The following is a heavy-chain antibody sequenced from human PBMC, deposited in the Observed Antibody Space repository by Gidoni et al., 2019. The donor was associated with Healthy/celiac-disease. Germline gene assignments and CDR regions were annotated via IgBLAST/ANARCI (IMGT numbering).Heavy chain of an antibody. D-gene: IGHD5-12*01. Sequence: QVQLQQWGAGLLKPSETLSLTCAVYGGSFSGYYWSWIRQPPGKGLEWIGEINHSGSTNYNPSLKIRVTISVDTSKNQFSLKLSSVTAADTAVYYCAREGGVVATPWSNWFDPWGQGTLVTVSS. CDR2: INHSGST. CDR3: AREGGVVATPWSNWFDP. CDR1: GGSFSGYY. J-gene: IGHJ5*02. V-gene: IGHV4-34*01.